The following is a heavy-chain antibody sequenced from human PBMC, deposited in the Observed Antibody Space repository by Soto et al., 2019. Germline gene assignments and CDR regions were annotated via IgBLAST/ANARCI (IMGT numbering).Heavy chain of an antibody. J-gene: IGHJ5*02. CDR1: GGSINSSSYY. D-gene: IGHD6-13*01. CDR2: IYHTGST. V-gene: IGHV4-39*07. Sequence: SETLSLTCTVSGGSINSSSYYWGWIRQPPGKGLEWIGSIYHTGSTYYNPSLKSRVTMSVDTSKNQFSLKLTSVSAADTAVYYCARVEVPESSSWHPFDPWGQGTLVTVSS. CDR3: ARVEVPESSSWHPFDP.